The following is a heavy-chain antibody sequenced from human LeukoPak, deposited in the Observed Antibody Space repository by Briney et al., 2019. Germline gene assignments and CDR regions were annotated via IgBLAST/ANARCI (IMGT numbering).Heavy chain of an antibody. V-gene: IGHV3-23*01. CDR3: GKTTAGYSSGRYPGWPVDY. Sequence: GGSLRLPCAASGFTLNSYAMFWARHARGRGLEGVSGLFCSGGSVDYADSVKGRFTISRDNSKNTVYLQMDSLRVEDTAVYYCGKTTAGYSSGRYPGWPVDYWGQGTLVTVSS. CDR1: GFTLNSYA. D-gene: IGHD6-19*01. CDR2: LFCSGGSV. J-gene: IGHJ4*02.